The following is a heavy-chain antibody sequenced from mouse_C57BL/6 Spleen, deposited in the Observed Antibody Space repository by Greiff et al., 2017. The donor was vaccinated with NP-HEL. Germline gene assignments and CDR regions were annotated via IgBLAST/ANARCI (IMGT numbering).Heavy chain of an antibody. CDR3: ARNVITTVGAY. CDR2: IYPGSGST. V-gene: IGHV1-55*01. D-gene: IGHD1-2*01. J-gene: IGHJ3*01. Sequence: QVQLQQPGAELVKPGASVKMSCKASGYTFTSYWITWVKQRPGQGLEWIGDIYPGSGSTNYNEKFKSKATLTVDTSSSTAYMQLSSLTSADSAVYYCARNVITTVGAYWGQGTLVTVSA. CDR1: GYTFTSYW.